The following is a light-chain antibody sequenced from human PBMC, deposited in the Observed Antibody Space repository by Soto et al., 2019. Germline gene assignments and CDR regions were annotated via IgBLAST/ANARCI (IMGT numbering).Light chain of an antibody. V-gene: IGKV3-20*01. CDR1: QSVSSN. Sequence: PGESATLSCRAGQSVSSNLAWYQQKPGQAPRLLISGASTRATGIPARFSGSGSGTDFTLTISRLEPEEFAVYYCQNYGSSPETFGQGTKVDIK. CDR3: QNYGSSPET. J-gene: IGKJ1*01. CDR2: GAS.